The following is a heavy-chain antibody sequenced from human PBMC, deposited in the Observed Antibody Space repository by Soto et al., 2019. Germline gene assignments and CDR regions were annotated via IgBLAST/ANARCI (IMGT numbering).Heavy chain of an antibody. D-gene: IGHD2-2*01. CDR2: IIPIFGTA. J-gene: IGHJ4*02. CDR3: AGGDMRVVPAAP. CDR1: GGTFSSYA. Sequence: QVQLVQSGAEVKKPGSSVKVSCKASGGTFSSYAISWVRQAPGQGLEWMGGIIPIFGTATYAQKFQGRVTITADKATSTAYMGLRSLRSEDTAVYYCAGGDMRVVPAAPWGQGTLVTVAS. V-gene: IGHV1-69*06.